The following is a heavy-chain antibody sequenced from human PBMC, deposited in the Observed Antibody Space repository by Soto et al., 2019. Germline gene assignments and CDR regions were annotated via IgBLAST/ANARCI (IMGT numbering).Heavy chain of an antibody. D-gene: IGHD6-19*01. CDR3: ARGRFISKGYDSGWYIAH. J-gene: IGHJ5*02. CDR2: MNPDSGST. CDR1: GYSFTSGH. Sequence: AXVKVSYTPSGYSFTSGHVTCVQQAPGQGLEWMGWMNPDSGSTDYALKFQGRLTMTRNTCMSTAYLELRSLTSEDTAIYYCARGRFISKGYDSGWYIAHWGQGTQVTVSS. V-gene: IGHV1-8*01.